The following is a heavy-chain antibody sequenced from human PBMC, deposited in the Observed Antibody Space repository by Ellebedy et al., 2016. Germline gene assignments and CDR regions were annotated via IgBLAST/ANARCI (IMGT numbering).Heavy chain of an antibody. Sequence: ASVKVSCKVSGYTLTELSMHWVRQAPGKGLEWMGGFDPEDGTTIYAQKFQGRVTMTEDTSTDTAYMELSSLRSEDTAVYYCATDLRYCTNGVCFKRYDAFDIWGQGTMVTVSS. D-gene: IGHD2-8*01. CDR1: GYTLTELS. CDR3: ATDLRYCTNGVCFKRYDAFDI. J-gene: IGHJ3*02. V-gene: IGHV1-24*01. CDR2: FDPEDGTT.